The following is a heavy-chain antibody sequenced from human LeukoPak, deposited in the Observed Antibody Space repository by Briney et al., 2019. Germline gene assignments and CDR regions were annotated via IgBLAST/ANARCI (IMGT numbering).Heavy chain of an antibody. D-gene: IGHD2/OR15-2a*01. CDR2: IYDSGST. J-gene: IGHJ5*02. CDR1: GGSISSYY. Sequence: SETLSFTCTVSGGSISSYYWNWIRQPPGKGLEWIGYIYDSGSTNYKSSLKSRVTISVDTSKNQFSLKLSSVTAADTAVYYCARHSEPNSNLLWFDPWGQGTLVTVSS. V-gene: IGHV4-59*08. CDR3: ARHSEPNSNLLWFDP.